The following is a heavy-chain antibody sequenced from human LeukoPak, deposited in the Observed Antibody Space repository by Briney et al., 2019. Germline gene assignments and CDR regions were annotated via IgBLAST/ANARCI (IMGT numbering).Heavy chain of an antibody. V-gene: IGHV3-7*01. CDR1: GFTFSSYW. D-gene: IGHD1-20*01. CDR3: AREMSGISAYYMDV. J-gene: IGHJ6*03. CDR2: IKQDGSEK. Sequence: PGGSLRLSCAASGFTFSSYWMSWVRQAPGKGLEWVANIKQDGSEKYYVDSVKGRFTISRDNAKNSLYLQMNSLRAEDTAVYYCAREMSGISAYYMDVWGKGTTVTISS.